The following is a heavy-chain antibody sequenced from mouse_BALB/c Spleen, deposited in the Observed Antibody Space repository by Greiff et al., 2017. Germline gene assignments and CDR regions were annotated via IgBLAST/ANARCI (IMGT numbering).Heavy chain of an antibody. CDR1: GFTFSSYA. Sequence: EVQLVESGGGLVKPGGSLKLSCAASGFTFSSYAMSWVRQSPAKRLEWVAEISSGGSYTYYPDTVTGRFTISRDNAKNTLYLEMSSLRSEDTAMYYCARPGTVAWFAYWGQGTLVTVSA. J-gene: IGHJ3*01. CDR3: ARPGTVAWFAY. D-gene: IGHD4-1*01. V-gene: IGHV5-9-4*01. CDR2: ISSGGSYT.